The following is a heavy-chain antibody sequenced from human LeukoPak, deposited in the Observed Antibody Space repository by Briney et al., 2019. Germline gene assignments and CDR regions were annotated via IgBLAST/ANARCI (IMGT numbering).Heavy chain of an antibody. V-gene: IGHV5-51*01. Sequence: GASLKISCKGSGYSFTSYWIGWVRPLPGKGLEWMGIIYPGDSDARYSPSFQGQVTISADKSISTAYLQWTSLKASDTAIYYCARSPRKYWYFDLWGRGTLVTVSS. CDR1: GYSFTSYW. CDR2: IYPGDSDA. CDR3: ARSPRKYWYFDL. J-gene: IGHJ2*01.